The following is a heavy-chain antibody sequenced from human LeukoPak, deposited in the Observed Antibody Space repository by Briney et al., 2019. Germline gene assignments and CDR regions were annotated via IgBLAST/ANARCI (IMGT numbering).Heavy chain of an antibody. D-gene: IGHD2-15*01. V-gene: IGHV4-59*12. CDR3: ARDGIDYCSGGSCYSYFEY. Sequence: SGTLSLTCTVSGGSISSYYWSWIRQPPGKGLEWIGYIYYSGSTNYNPSLKSRVTMSVDTSKNQFSLKLSSVTAADTAVYYCARDGIDYCSGGSCYSYFEYWGQGTLVTVSS. J-gene: IGHJ4*02. CDR1: GGSISSYY. CDR2: IYYSGST.